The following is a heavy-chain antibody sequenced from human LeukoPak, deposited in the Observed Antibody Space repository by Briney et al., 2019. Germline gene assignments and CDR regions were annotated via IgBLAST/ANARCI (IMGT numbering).Heavy chain of an antibody. CDR2: IKQDGSEK. Sequence: QAGGSLRLSCAASGFTFSTYRMSWVRQAPGKGLEWVANIKQDGSEKHYVDSVKGRFTISRDDAKNSLYLQMSSLRAEDTAVYYCTRDVFHGSGSPYFDSWGQGTLVTVSS. D-gene: IGHD3-10*01. CDR3: TRDVFHGSGSPYFDS. V-gene: IGHV3-7*01. CDR1: GFTFSTYR. J-gene: IGHJ4*02.